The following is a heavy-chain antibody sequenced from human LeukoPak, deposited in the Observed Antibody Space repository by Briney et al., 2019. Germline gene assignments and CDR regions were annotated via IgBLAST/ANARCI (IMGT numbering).Heavy chain of an antibody. J-gene: IGHJ4*02. CDR1: GFTFSSHW. CDR3: ARPLFGAISPGY. CDR2: IREDGIET. D-gene: IGHD3-10*01. V-gene: IGHV3-7*01. Sequence: GGYLRLSCAASGFTFSSHWMTWVRQAPGRGLEWVANIREDGIETFYGDSVKGRFTISRDNAENYLNLQMNNLRPEDTAMYYCARPLFGAISPGYWGQGTLVTVSS.